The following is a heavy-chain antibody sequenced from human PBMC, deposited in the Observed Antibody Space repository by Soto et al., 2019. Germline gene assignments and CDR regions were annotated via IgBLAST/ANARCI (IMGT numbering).Heavy chain of an antibody. CDR2: MNPNSGNT. Sequence: ASVKVSCKASGYTFTSYDINWVRQATGQGLEWMGWMNPNSGNTGYAQKFQGRVTMTRNTSISTAYMELSSLRSEDTVVYYCARVYYYDSSGYSTAQDDAFDIWGQGTMVT. CDR1: GYTFTSYD. CDR3: ARVYYYDSSGYSTAQDDAFDI. J-gene: IGHJ3*02. D-gene: IGHD3-22*01. V-gene: IGHV1-8*01.